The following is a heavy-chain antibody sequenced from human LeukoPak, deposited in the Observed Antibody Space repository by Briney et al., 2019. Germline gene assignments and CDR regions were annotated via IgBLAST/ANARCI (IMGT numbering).Heavy chain of an antibody. CDR3: ASFRGYDDYYYYGMDV. D-gene: IGHD5-12*01. CDR1: GGPFSGYY. V-gene: IGHV4-34*01. J-gene: IGHJ6*02. CDR2: INHSGST. Sequence: PSETLSLTCAVYGGPFSGYYWSWIRQPPGKGLEWIGEINHSGSTNYNPSLKSRVTISVDTSKNQFSLKLSSVTAADTAVYYCASFRGYDDYYYYGMDVWGQGTTVTVSS.